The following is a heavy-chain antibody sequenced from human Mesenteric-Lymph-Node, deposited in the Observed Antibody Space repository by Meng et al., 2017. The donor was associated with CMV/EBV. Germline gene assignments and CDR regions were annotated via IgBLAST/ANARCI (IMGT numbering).Heavy chain of an antibody. D-gene: IGHD2-15*01. Sequence: LSLTCAASGFTVSSNYMTWVRQAPGKGLEWVSVIYSGGSTYYADSVRGRFTISRDNSKNTLYLQMNSLRAEDTAVYYWARDLGYCSGGSCPGYWGQGTLVTVSS. V-gene: IGHV3-53*01. CDR2: IYSGGST. CDR1: GFTVSSNY. CDR3: ARDLGYCSGGSCPGY. J-gene: IGHJ4*02.